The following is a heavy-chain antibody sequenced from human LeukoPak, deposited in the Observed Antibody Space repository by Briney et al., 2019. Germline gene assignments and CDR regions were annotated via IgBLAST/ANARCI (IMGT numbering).Heavy chain of an antibody. V-gene: IGHV3-30*02. CDR2: IRYDGSNK. Sequence: GGSLRLSCAASGFTFSNYGMHWVRQAPGKGLEWVAFIRYDGSNKYYADSVKGRFTISRDNSKNTLYLQMNSLRAEDTAVYYCANWASGGYYYGMDVWGQGTTVTVSS. CDR1: GFTFSNYG. D-gene: IGHD3-10*01. J-gene: IGHJ6*02. CDR3: ANWASGGYYYGMDV.